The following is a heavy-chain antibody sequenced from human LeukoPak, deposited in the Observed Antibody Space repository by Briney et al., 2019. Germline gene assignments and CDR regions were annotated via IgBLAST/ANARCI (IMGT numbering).Heavy chain of an antibody. V-gene: IGHV4-31*03. D-gene: IGHD3-22*01. CDR2: IYYSGST. J-gene: IGHJ4*02. CDR1: DGSISSGGYY. Sequence: SETLSLTCTVSDGSISSGGYYWSWIRQHPGKGLEWIGYIYYSGSTYYNPSLKSRVTISVDTSKNQFSLKLSSVTAADTAVYYCASHHYYDSSGYVFDYWGREPWSPSPQ. CDR3: ASHHYYDSSGYVFDY.